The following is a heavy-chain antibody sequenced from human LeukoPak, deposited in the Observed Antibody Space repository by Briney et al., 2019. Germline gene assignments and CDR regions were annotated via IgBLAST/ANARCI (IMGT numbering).Heavy chain of an antibody. CDR1: GGTFSSYA. J-gene: IGHJ5*02. CDR3: ARARRNTIFGVVERNPFDP. CDR2: IIPIFGTA. V-gene: IGHV1-69*13. D-gene: IGHD3-3*01. Sequence: SVKVSCRASGGTFSSYAISWVRQAPGQGLEWMGGIIPIFGTANYAQKFQGRVTITADESTSTAYMELSSLRSEDTAVYYCARARRNTIFGVVERNPFDPWGQGTLVTVSS.